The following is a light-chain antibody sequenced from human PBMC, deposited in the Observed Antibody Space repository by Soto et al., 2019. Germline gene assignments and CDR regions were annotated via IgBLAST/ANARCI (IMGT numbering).Light chain of an antibody. CDR1: QSVSSN. J-gene: IGKJ1*01. V-gene: IGKV3-15*01. Sequence: EIVMTQSPATLSVSPGERATLSCRASQSVSSNLAWYQQKPGQAPRLLIYGASTRATGIPARFSGSGSGTEFTLTISSLQSKDFAVYYCQQYNNWPKTFGQGTKVDLK. CDR3: QQYNNWPKT. CDR2: GAS.